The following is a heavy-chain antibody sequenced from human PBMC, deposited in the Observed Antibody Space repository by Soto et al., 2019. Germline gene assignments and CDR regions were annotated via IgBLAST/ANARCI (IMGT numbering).Heavy chain of an antibody. D-gene: IGHD3-3*01. CDR1: GGSISSGGYY. J-gene: IGHJ3*02. Sequence: QVQLQESGPGLVKPSQTLSLTCTVSGGSISSGGYYWSWIRQHPGKGLEWIGYIYYSGSTYYNPSLKGRVTISVDTSKNQFSLKMSSVTAADTAVYYCARAGSLFYAFDIWGQGTMVTVSS. CDR2: IYYSGST. CDR3: ARAGSLFYAFDI. V-gene: IGHV4-31*03.